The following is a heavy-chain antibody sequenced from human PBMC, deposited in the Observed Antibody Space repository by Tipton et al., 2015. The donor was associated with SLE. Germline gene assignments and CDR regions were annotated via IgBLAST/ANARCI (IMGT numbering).Heavy chain of an antibody. Sequence: QSGAGVKKPGASVKVSCKASGYTFTSYGISWVRQAPGQGLEWMGWISAYNGNTNYAQKLQGRVTMTTDTSTSTAYMELRSLRSDDTAVYYCARGPALIVLMVYANYGMDVWGQGTTVTVSS. CDR3: ARGPALIVLMVYANYGMDV. J-gene: IGHJ6*02. CDR1: GYTFTSYG. V-gene: IGHV1-18*01. CDR2: ISAYNGNT. D-gene: IGHD2-8*01.